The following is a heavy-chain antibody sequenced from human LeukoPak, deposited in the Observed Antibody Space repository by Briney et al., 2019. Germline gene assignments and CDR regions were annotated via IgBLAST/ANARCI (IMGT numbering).Heavy chain of an antibody. J-gene: IGHJ4*02. CDR1: GFTVSSSY. Sequence: GGSLRLSCAASGFTVSSSYMTWVRRAPGKGLEWVSLIYSGGSTYYPDSVKGRFTISRDNSKNTLYLQMNSLRAEDTAVYYCARVDYSSGWYAYYFDYWGQGTLVTVSS. CDR3: ARVDYSSGWYAYYFDY. V-gene: IGHV3-53*01. CDR2: IYSGGST. D-gene: IGHD6-19*01.